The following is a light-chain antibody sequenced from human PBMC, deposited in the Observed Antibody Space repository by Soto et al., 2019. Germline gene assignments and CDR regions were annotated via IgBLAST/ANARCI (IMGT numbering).Light chain of an antibody. CDR1: QSLTNSF. CDR2: GAS. Sequence: EILLTQSPGTLSLSPGDRATLSCRSSQSLTNSFLGWYQQRPGQTPSLLIYGASIRATDIPDRFSGSGSATDYTLTISTLEPEDFAVYFCEQYGRLPLAFGGGTKVEIK. J-gene: IGKJ4*01. V-gene: IGKV3-20*01. CDR3: EQYGRLPLA.